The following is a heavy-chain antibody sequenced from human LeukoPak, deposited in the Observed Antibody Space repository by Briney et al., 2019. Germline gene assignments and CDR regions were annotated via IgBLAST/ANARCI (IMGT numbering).Heavy chain of an antibody. J-gene: IGHJ4*02. V-gene: IGHV3-23*01. CDR1: GFTFNSYA. CDR2: ISGCGGST. Sequence: GGSLRLSCAASGFTFNSYAMSSVRQPPGKGLEWVAAISGCGGSTFYADSVKGRFTISRDNSKNTLYLQMNSPRAEQTAVYYCARPDFSLLLGWPAPYFDFWGQGTLVTVSS. D-gene: IGHD3-3*01. CDR3: ARPDFSLLLGWPAPYFDF.